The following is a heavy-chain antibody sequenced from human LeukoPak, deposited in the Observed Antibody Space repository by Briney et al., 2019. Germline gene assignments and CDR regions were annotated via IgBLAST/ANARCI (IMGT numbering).Heavy chain of an antibody. J-gene: IGHJ4*02. CDR1: RGNFISYA. CDR2: IIPMFGTS. V-gene: IGHV1-69*05. Sequence: SVKVSCKASRGNFISYAVSWVRQAPGQGLEWMGGIIPMFGTSNYAQKFQGRVTITTDESTTTAYMELSSLSSEDAAVYYCATYTLSQFWSGYYHFDYWGQGTLVSVSS. D-gene: IGHD3-3*01. CDR3: ATYTLSQFWSGYYHFDY.